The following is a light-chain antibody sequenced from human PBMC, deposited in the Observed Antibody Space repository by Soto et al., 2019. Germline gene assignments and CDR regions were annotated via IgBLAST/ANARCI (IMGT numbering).Light chain of an antibody. CDR2: SAS. CDR3: QCATWPTWT. J-gene: IGKJ1*01. V-gene: IGKV3D-15*01. Sequence: EIVMTQSPLTLSVSPGESATISCRAIQSIGRPLAWYQQKPGQAPRLLIYSASSRATGIPARFTGSGSGTEFPLTISSLQSEDSALYYCQCATWPTWTFGQGNKVEIK. CDR1: QSIGRP.